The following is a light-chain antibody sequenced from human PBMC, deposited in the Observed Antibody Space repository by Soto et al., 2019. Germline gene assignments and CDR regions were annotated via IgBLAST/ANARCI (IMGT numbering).Light chain of an antibody. J-gene: IGLJ3*02. CDR3: TSYTSRGTLL. CDR2: EVT. CDR1: SSDVGGYNY. Sequence: QSVLTQPASVSGSPGQSITISCTGTSSDVGGYNYVSWYQQFPGKAPKVIIYEVTNRPSGVSNRFSGSKSGNTASLTISGLQAEDEADYHCTSYTSRGTLLFGGGTKVTVL. V-gene: IGLV2-14*01.